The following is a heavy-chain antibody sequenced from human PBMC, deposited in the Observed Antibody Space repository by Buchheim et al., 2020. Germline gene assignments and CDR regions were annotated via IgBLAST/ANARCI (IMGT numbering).Heavy chain of an antibody. D-gene: IGHD1-26*01. CDR1: GFTFTSSG. CDR2: ISSDRSKY. J-gene: IGHJ4*02. V-gene: IGHV3-30*18. CDR3: AKDLSGSYWSADY. Sequence: QVQLVEYGGGVVQPGRSLRLSCAASGFTFTSSGMHWGRQAPGKGLEWLAVISSDRSKYYYADSVKGRFTISRDNSMNTMYLEMNRLRAEDTAVYYCAKDLSGSYWSADYWGQGTL.